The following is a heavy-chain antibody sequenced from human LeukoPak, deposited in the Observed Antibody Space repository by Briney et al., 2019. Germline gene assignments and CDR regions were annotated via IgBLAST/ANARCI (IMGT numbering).Heavy chain of an antibody. CDR2: ISYDGSNK. CDR1: GFTFSSYG. Sequence: PGGSLRLSCAASGFTFSSYGMHWVRQAPGKGLEWVAVISYDGSNKYYADSVKGRFTISRDNSKNTLYLQMNSLRAEDTAVYYCAKDLGSSWSYYFDYWGQGTLVTVSS. V-gene: IGHV3-30*18. J-gene: IGHJ4*02. D-gene: IGHD6-13*01. CDR3: AKDLGSSWSYYFDY.